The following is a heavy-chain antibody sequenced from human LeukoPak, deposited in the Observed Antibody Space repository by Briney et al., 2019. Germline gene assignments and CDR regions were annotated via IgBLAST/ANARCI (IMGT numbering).Heavy chain of an antibody. CDR2: IYPGDSDT. J-gene: IGHJ4*02. CDR1: GYSFSSYW. Sequence: GESLKISCKGSGYSFSSYWIGWVRQMPGKGLEWMGIIYPGDSDTRYSPSFQGQVTISADKSISSAYLQWSSLKASDIAMYYCPRQISSWRTIHFDYWGQGTLVTVSS. CDR3: PRQISSWRTIHFDY. D-gene: IGHD6-13*01. V-gene: IGHV5-51*01.